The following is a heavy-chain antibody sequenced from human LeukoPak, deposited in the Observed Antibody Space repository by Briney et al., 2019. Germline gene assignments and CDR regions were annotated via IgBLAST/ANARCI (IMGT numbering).Heavy chain of an antibody. CDR3: ARQAYCGADCYSLDF. CDR1: GGSISIYS. V-gene: IGHV4-4*09. J-gene: IGHJ4*02. Sequence: SETLSLTCTVSGGSISIYSWSWIRQPPGKGLEWIGYIYTSGSTNYNPSLQSRVTISVDTSRSQFSLKLTSVTAADTAVYYYARQAYCGADCYSLDFWGQGTLVTASS. D-gene: IGHD2-21*02. CDR2: IYTSGST.